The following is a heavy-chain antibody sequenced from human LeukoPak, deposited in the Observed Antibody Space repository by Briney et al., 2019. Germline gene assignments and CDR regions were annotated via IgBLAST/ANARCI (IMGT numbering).Heavy chain of an antibody. Sequence: SGPTLVNPTQTLTLTCTFSGFSLSTSGMCVSWIRQPPGKALEWLARIDWDDDKYYSTSLKTRLTISKDTSKNQVVLTMTNMDPVDTATYYCARSPLDTAMAVAGYYYYYMDVWGKGTTVTVSS. CDR1: GFSLSTSGMC. J-gene: IGHJ6*03. CDR2: IDWDDDK. D-gene: IGHD5-18*01. V-gene: IGHV2-70*11. CDR3: ARSPLDTAMAVAGYYYYYMDV.